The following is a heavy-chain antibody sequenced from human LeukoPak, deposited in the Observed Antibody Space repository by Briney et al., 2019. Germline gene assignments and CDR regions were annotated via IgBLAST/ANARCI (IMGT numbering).Heavy chain of an antibody. CDR1: GFTFDDYA. V-gene: IGHV3-9*01. J-gene: IGHJ4*02. D-gene: IGHD6-19*01. CDR2: ISWNSGSI. Sequence: PGGSLRLSCAASGFTFDDYAMHWVRQAPGKGLEWVSGISWNSGSIGYADSVKGRFTISRDNSKNTLYLQMNSLRPEDTAVYYCERNGYSSGWGRREKYYFDYWGQGTLVTVSS. CDR3: ERNGYSSGWGRREKYYFDY.